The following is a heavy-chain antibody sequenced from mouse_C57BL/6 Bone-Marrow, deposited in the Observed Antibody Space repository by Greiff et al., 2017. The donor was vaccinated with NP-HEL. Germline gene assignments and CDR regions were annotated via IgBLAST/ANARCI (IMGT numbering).Heavy chain of an antibody. CDR1: GYTFTSYW. V-gene: IGHV1-53*01. J-gene: IGHJ4*01. D-gene: IGHD2-12*01. CDR3: AHDVGGTCYAMDY. Sequence: QVQLQQPGTELVKPGASVKLSCKASGYTFTSYWMHWVKQRPGQGLEWIGNINPSNGGTNYNEKFKSKATLTVDTSSSTAYMQLSSLTSEDSAVYYCAHDVGGTCYAMDYWGQGTSVTVSS. CDR2: INPSNGGT.